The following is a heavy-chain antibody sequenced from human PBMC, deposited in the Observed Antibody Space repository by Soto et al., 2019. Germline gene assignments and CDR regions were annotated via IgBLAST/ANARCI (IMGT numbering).Heavy chain of an antibody. CDR2: ISYDGSNK. CDR1: GFTFSSYA. Sequence: GGSLRLSCAASGFTFSSYAMHWVRQDPGKGLEWVAVISYDGSNKYYADSVKGRFTISRDNSKNTLYLQMNSLRAEDTAVYYCARDRKTYSNYRPYYYYYGMDVWGQGTTVTGLL. V-gene: IGHV3-30-3*01. J-gene: IGHJ6*02. CDR3: ARDRKTYSNYRPYYYYYGMDV. D-gene: IGHD4-4*01.